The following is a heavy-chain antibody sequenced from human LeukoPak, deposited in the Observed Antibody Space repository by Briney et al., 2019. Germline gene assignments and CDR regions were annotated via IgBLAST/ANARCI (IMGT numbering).Heavy chain of an antibody. CDR1: GFSFSSYN. J-gene: IGHJ6*03. V-gene: IGHV3-21*01. CDR3: ARDPYSGAYGNTYYYYMDV. Sequence: PGGSLRLSCEASGFSFSSYNMDWVRQTPGKGLECISSITTSSTYTFYADSVKGRFTISRDNARNSLYLQMNSLTAEDTAVYYCARDPYSGAYGNTYYYYMDVWGKGTTVTISS. D-gene: IGHD1-26*01. CDR2: ITTSSTYT.